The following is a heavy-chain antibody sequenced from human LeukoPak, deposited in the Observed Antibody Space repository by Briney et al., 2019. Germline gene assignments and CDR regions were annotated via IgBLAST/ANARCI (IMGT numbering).Heavy chain of an antibody. D-gene: IGHD2-21*01. J-gene: IGHJ6*04. Sequence: GESLKISCQGSGYSFTSYWIGWVRQMPGKGLEWMGIIYPCDSYTRYSPSFQGQVTISADKSISTAYLQWSSLKASDTAMYCCASRVSDYGMDVWGKRATVTVSS. CDR2: IYPCDSYT. CDR3: ASRVSDYGMDV. V-gene: IGHV5-51*01. CDR1: GYSFTSYW.